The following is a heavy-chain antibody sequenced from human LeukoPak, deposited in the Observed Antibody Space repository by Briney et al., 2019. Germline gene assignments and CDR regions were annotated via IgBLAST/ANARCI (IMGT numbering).Heavy chain of an antibody. J-gene: IGHJ4*02. CDR3: TTALDSYFDY. Sequence: GGSLRLSCAASGFSFSSYEMNWVRQAPGKGLEWVGRIKSKTDGGTTDYAAPVKGRFTISRDDSKNTLYLQMNSLKTEDTAVYYCTTALDSYFDYWGQGTLVSVSS. V-gene: IGHV3-15*01. CDR2: IKSKTDGGTT. CDR1: GFSFSSYE. D-gene: IGHD3-22*01.